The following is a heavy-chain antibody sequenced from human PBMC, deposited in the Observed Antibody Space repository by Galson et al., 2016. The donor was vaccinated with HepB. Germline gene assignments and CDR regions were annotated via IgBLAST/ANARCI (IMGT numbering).Heavy chain of an antibody. Sequence: SLRLSCAASGFIFSNSWMYWVRQAPGKGLVWVSRINTDGSTTTYADSVKGRFTISRDNAKSTLYLQMNNLRAGDTAVYFCTRAINGGGDYWGQGTLVTVSS. V-gene: IGHV3-74*01. J-gene: IGHJ4*02. CDR2: INTDGSTT. CDR1: GFIFSNSW. CDR3: TRAINGGGDY. D-gene: IGHD4-23*01.